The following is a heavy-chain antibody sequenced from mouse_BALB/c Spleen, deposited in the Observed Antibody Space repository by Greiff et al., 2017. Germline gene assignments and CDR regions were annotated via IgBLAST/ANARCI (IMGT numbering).Heavy chain of an antibody. CDR3: ARGLITTEAWFAY. CDR2: ISSGSSTI. V-gene: IGHV5-17*02. J-gene: IGHJ3*01. CDR1: GFTFSSFG. Sequence: EVQLVESGGGLVQPGGSRKLSCAASGFTFSSFGMHWVRQAPEKGLEWVAYISSGSSTIYYADTVKGRFTISRDNPKNTLFLQMTSLRSEDTAMYYCARGLITTEAWFAYWGQGTLVTVSA. D-gene: IGHD1-1*01.